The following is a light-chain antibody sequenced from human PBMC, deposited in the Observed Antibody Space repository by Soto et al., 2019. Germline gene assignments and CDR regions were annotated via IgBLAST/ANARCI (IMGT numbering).Light chain of an antibody. Sequence: EIVLTQSPGTLSLSPGERATLSCRASHSVSSSYLAWYQQKPDQAPRLLIYGASSRATGIPDRFSGSGSGTDFTLTISRLEPEDFAVYYCQHFDTPPPSTFGQGTRLEIK. J-gene: IGKJ5*01. CDR2: GAS. CDR3: QHFDTPPPST. CDR1: HSVSSSY. V-gene: IGKV3-20*01.